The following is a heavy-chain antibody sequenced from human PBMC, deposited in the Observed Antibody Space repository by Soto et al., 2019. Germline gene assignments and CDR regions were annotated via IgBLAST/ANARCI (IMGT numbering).Heavy chain of an antibody. J-gene: IGHJ4*02. V-gene: IGHV3-43*01. CDR3: ARVPDLNYCSKTSCLYYFDY. CDR1: GFTFDDYS. CDR2: ISWDGEST. D-gene: IGHD2-2*01. Sequence: GGSLRLSCAASGFTFDDYSMHWVRQAPGKGLEWVSLISWDGESTYYADSVKGRFTVSRDNSKNSLYLQMNSLRAEDTAVYYCARVPDLNYCSKTSCLYYFDYWGQGALVTVSS.